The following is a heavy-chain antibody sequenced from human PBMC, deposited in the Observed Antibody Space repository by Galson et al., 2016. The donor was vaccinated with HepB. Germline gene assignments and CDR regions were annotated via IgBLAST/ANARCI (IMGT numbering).Heavy chain of an antibody. Sequence: CAISGDSVYNNGAAWVWIRQSPSRGLEWLGRTFYRSTWENHYAGSVKNRITISPDTSRNQFSLHQNSVTPEDTAVYYCARAVMLGRGMDVWGQGTTVTVPS. V-gene: IGHV6-1*01. CDR1: GDSVYNNGAA. J-gene: IGHJ6*02. CDR2: TFYRSTWEN. CDR3: ARAVMLGRGMDV. D-gene: IGHD3-10*01.